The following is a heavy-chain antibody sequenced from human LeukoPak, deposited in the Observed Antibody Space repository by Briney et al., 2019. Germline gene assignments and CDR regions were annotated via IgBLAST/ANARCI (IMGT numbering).Heavy chain of an antibody. J-gene: IGHJ4*02. Sequence: GGSPRLSCAASGFTFSSYAMSWVRQAPGKGLEWVSAISGSGGSTYYADSVKGRFTISRDNSKNTLYLQMNSLRAEDTAVYYCARRIVATTLDYFDYWGQGTLVTVSS. CDR2: ISGSGGST. V-gene: IGHV3-23*01. CDR3: ARRIVATTLDYFDY. D-gene: IGHD5-12*01. CDR1: GFTFSSYA.